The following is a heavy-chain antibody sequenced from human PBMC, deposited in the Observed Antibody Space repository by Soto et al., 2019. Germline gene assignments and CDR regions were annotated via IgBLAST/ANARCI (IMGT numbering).Heavy chain of an antibody. CDR3: ARHRSIAVAGIDYYYGMDV. CDR1: GYSFTSYW. Sequence: PGESLKISCKGSGYSFTSYWIGWVRQMPGKGLEWMGIIYPGDSDTRYSPSFQGQVTISADKSISTAYLQWSSLKASDTAMYYCARHRSIAVAGIDYYYGMDVWGQGTTVTVS. CDR2: IYPGDSDT. J-gene: IGHJ6*02. D-gene: IGHD6-19*01. V-gene: IGHV5-51*01.